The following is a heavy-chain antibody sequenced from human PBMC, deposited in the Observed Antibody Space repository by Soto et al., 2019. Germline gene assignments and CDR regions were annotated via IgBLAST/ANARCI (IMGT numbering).Heavy chain of an antibody. CDR3: ASPDGGY. CDR2: IWYDGSKK. Sequence: QVPLVEPGGGVVQPGRSLILDCATSGFTFSSYGMHWVRQAPGKGLAWVARIWYDGSKKQYVDSVKGRFTISRDNSKNILFLQMNSLRAEDTAVYYCASPDGGYWGQGTVVTVSS. J-gene: IGHJ4*02. V-gene: IGHV3-33*01. CDR1: GFTFSSYG.